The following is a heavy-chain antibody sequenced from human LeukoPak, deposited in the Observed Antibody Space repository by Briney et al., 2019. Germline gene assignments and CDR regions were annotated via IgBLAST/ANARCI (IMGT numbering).Heavy chain of an antibody. CDR3: PDDTWNDVRSGY. CDR2: ISGSGGST. D-gene: IGHD1-1*01. J-gene: IGHJ4*02. CDR1: AFTFSSYA. Sequence: PGGSLRLSCAASAFTFSSYAMSWVRQAPGKGLEWVSAISGSGGSTYYADSVKGRFTISRDNSKNTLYLQMNSLRAEDTAVYCCPDDTWNDVRSGYWGQGPVVTVSS. V-gene: IGHV3-23*01.